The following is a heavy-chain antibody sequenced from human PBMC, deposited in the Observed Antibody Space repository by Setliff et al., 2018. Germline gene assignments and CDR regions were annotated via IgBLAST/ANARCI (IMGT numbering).Heavy chain of an antibody. J-gene: IGHJ4*02. V-gene: IGHV1-24*01. CDR3: ATSFLRYDILTGYYQRPHYFEY. Sequence: ASVKVSCKVSGSTVTESSMHWVRQAPGKGLEWMGGFDPEDGERIYAQHFQGRLTMTEDTSTDTAYMELSSLRSEDTAVYYCATSFLRYDILTGYYQRPHYFEYWGQGTQVTVSS. CDR1: GSTVTESS. CDR2: FDPEDGER. D-gene: IGHD3-9*01.